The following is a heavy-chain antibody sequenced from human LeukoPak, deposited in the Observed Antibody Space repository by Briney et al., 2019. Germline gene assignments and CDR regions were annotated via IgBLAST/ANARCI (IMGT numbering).Heavy chain of an antibody. V-gene: IGHV1-2*02. Sequence: ASVKVSCKASGYTFTGYYMHWVRQAPGQGLEWMGWINPNSGGTNYAQKFQGRVTMTRDTSISTAYMELSRLRSDDTAVYYCARAGDYGDTPHNCFDYWGQGTMVTVSS. J-gene: IGHJ4*02. CDR1: GYTFTGYY. CDR2: INPNSGGT. D-gene: IGHD4-17*01. CDR3: ARAGDYGDTPHNCFDY.